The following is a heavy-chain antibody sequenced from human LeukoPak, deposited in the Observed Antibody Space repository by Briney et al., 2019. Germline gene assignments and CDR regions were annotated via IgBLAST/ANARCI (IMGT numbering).Heavy chain of an antibody. CDR3: ARQELLPPYYYMDV. V-gene: IGHV4-59*01. D-gene: IGHD1-26*01. J-gene: IGHJ6*03. CDR2: IYYSGST. Sequence: TSETLSLTCTVSGGSISSYYWSWIRQPPGKGLEWIGYIYYSGSTNYNPSLKSRVTISVDTSKNQFSLKLSSVTAADTAVYYCARQELLPPYYYMDVWGKGTTVTVSS. CDR1: GGSISSYY.